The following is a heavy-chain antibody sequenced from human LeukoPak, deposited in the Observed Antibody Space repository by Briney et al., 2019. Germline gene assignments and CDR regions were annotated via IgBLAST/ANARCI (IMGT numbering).Heavy chain of an antibody. V-gene: IGHV4-34*01. J-gene: IGHJ4*02. CDR3: ASSVGSTGY. CDR1: GESLSKYY. CDR2: INHRGST. Sequence: SETLSLTCAVYGESLSKYYWTWIRQSPGRGLEWIGEINHRGSTNLNPSLKSRVTLSVDTSKHQFSLKLTSVTAADAAVYYCASSVGSTGYWGQGTLVTVSS. D-gene: IGHD1-26*01.